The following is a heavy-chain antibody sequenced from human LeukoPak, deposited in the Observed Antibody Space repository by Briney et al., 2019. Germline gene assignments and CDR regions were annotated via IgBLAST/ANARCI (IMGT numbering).Heavy chain of an antibody. V-gene: IGHV4-4*07. CDR2: IYTSGST. CDR1: GGSISSYY. D-gene: IGHD5-18*01. CDR3: ARDLAVTHRDRDYYYMDV. J-gene: IGHJ6*03. Sequence: PSETLSLTCSVSGGSISSYYWSWIRQPAGKGLEWIGRIYTSGSTNYNPSLKSRVTMSVDTSKNQFSLKLSSVTAADTAVYYCARDLAVTHRDRDYYYMDVWGKGTTVTVSS.